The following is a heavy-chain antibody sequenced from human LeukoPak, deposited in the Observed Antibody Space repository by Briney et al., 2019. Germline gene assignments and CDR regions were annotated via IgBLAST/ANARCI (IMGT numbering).Heavy chain of an antibody. D-gene: IGHD3-22*01. CDR1: GFTFSGSA. CDR3: TREVVIFYYYYIDV. Sequence: GGSLRLSCAASGFTFSGSAMHWVRQASGKGLEWVGRIRSKANSYATTYAASVKGRFTISRDDSKNTAYLQMNSLKTEDTAVYYCTREVVIFYYYYIDVWGTGTTVTVSS. V-gene: IGHV3-73*01. CDR2: IRSKANSYAT. J-gene: IGHJ6*03.